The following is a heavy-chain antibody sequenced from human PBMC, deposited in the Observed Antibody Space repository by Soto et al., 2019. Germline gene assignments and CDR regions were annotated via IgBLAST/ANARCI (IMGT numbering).Heavy chain of an antibody. D-gene: IGHD6-13*01. CDR1: GYTFTGYY. Sequence: GASVKVSCKASGYTFTGYYMHWVRQAPGQGLEWMGWINPNSGGTNYAQKFQGRVTMTRDTSISTAYMELSGLRSDDTAGYYCAREALGSPYAFWSCPSRKHSSSWYPFYYYGMDVWGQGTLVTVSS. CDR2: INPNSGGT. J-gene: IGHJ6*02. V-gene: IGHV1-2*02. CDR3: AREALGSPYAFWSCPSRKHSSSWYPFYYYGMDV.